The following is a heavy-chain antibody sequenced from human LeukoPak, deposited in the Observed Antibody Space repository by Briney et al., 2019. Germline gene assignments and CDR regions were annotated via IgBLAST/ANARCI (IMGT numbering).Heavy chain of an antibody. CDR1: GGTFSSYA. Sequence: SVKVSCKASGGTFSSYAISWVRQAPGQGLEWMGGIIPIFGTASYAQKFQGRVTITTDESTSTAYMELSSLRSEDTAVYYCAREGRRDGYNFDYWGQGTLVTVSS. CDR3: AREGRRDGYNFDY. V-gene: IGHV1-69*05. J-gene: IGHJ4*02. D-gene: IGHD5-24*01. CDR2: IIPIFGTA.